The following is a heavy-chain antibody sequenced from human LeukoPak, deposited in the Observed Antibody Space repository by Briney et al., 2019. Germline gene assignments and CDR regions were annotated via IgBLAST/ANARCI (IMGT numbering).Heavy chain of an antibody. J-gene: IGHJ6*02. Sequence: PGGSLRLSCAASGFTFSDHYMDWVRQAPGKGLEWVGRTRNKANSYTTEYAASVKGRFTISRDDSKNSLYLQMNSLKTEDTAVYYCARELATVTTDYGMDVWGQGTAVTVSS. CDR1: GFTFSDHY. CDR2: TRNKANSYTT. CDR3: ARELATVTTDYGMDV. D-gene: IGHD4-17*01. V-gene: IGHV3-72*01.